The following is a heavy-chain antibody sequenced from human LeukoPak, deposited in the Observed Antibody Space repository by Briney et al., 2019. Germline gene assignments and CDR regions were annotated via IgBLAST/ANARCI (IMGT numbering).Heavy chain of an antibody. CDR2: IYTSGST. D-gene: IGHD1-1*01. V-gene: IGHV4-4*07. CDR1: GGSISSYY. J-gene: IGHJ6*03. Sequence: SETLSLTCTVSGGSISSYYWSWIRQPAGKGLEWIGRIYTSGSTNYNPSLKSRVTMSVDTSKNQFSLKLSSVTAADTAVYYCARSELDRYNWNDGYYYYYYMDVWGKGTTVTVS. CDR3: ARSELDRYNWNDGYYYYYYMDV.